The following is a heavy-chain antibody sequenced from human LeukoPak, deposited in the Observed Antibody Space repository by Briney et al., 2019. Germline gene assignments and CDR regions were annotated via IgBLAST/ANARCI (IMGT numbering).Heavy chain of an antibody. Sequence: GGSLRLSCAASGFTFSRYGMHWVRQAPGKGLEWVSYISSSSSTIYYADSVKGRFTISRDNAKNSLYLQMNSLRAEDTAVYYCAREDYYDYVWGSYRYVWFDPWGQGTLVTVSS. CDR3: AREDYYDYVWGSYRYVWFDP. CDR2: ISSSSSTI. CDR1: GFTFSRYG. V-gene: IGHV3-48*04. J-gene: IGHJ5*02. D-gene: IGHD3-16*02.